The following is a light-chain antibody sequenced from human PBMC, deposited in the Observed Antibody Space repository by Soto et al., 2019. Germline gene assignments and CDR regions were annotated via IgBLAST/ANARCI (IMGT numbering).Light chain of an antibody. Sequence: PQPRSVNWSPGQPVAIFWNGTTSYVGGYNYVPWYQQHPSKAPKLMIYDVTKRPSGVPDRFSGSKSGNTASLTISGLQAEDEADYDCGEYAGSYCYVFGTGTKVTVL. CDR2: DVT. V-gene: IGLV2-11*01. J-gene: IGLJ1*01. CDR1: TSYVGGYNY. CDR3: GEYAGSYCYV.